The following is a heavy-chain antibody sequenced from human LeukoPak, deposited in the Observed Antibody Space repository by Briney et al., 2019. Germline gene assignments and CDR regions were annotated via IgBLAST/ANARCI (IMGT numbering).Heavy chain of an antibody. V-gene: IGHV1-8*03. CDR3: ARGISTPITMIAKAGYWFDP. D-gene: IGHD3-22*01. J-gene: IGHJ5*02. CDR1: GYTFTSYD. CDR2: MNPNSGNT. Sequence: ASVKVSCKASGYTFTSYDINWVRQATGQGLEWMGWMNPNSGNTGYAQKFQGRVTITRNTSISTAYMELSSLRSEDTAVYYCARGISTPITMIAKAGYWFDPWGQGTLVTVSS.